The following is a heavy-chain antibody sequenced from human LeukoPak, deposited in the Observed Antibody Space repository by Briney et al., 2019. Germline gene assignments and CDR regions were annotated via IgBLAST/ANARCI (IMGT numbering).Heavy chain of an antibody. V-gene: IGHV3-33*01. CDR3: ARVNRGDAFDI. Sequence: GRSLRLSCAASGFTFSSYGMHWVRQAPGKGLEWVAVIWYDGRNKFYADSLKGRFTISRDNSKNTLYLQMNSLRAEDTAVYYCARVNRGDAFDIWGQGTLATVSS. J-gene: IGHJ3*02. D-gene: IGHD3-16*02. CDR1: GFTFSSYG. CDR2: IWYDGRNK.